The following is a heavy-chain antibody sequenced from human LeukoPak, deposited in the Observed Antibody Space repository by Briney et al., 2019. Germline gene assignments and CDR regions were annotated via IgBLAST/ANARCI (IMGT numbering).Heavy chain of an antibody. CDR2: ISWNSGSI. J-gene: IGHJ3*02. CDR1: GFTFDDYA. CDR3: ARVRPGGSRGAFDI. V-gene: IGHV3-9*01. Sequence: PGRSLRLSCAASGFTFDDYAMHWVRQAPGKGLEWVSGISWNSGSIGYADSVKGRFTISRDNAKNSLYLQMNSLRAEDTALYYCARVRPGGSRGAFDIWGQGTMVTVSS. D-gene: IGHD3-16*01.